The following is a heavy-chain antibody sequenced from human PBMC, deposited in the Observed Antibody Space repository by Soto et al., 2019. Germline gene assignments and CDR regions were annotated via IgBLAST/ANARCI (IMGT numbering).Heavy chain of an antibody. J-gene: IGHJ4*02. CDR1: GFTFSSYW. D-gene: IGHD3-10*01. CDR3: ARAGSFRFDY. CDR2: INPDGRTT. Sequence: GGSLRLSCTTSGFTFSSYWIHWVRQAPGEGLIWLSRINPDGRTTNYADSVKGRFTISRDNAKNTLYLQMNSLRAEDTAVYYCARAGSFRFDYWGQGTLVTVSS. V-gene: IGHV3-74*01.